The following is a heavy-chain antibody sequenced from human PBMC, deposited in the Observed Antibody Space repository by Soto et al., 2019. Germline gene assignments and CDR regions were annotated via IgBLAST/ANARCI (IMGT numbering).Heavy chain of an antibody. Sequence: ASVKVSCKASGYTFSDYYMHWVRQAPGQGLEWMGIINPSSGGTEYAQNFQGRVTMTRDTSTSTFYMELSRLRSEDTAVYYCATLGAGGAVAWGQGTLVTVSS. J-gene: IGHJ5*02. CDR3: ATLGAGGAVA. CDR2: INPSSGGT. V-gene: IGHV1-46*01. CDR1: GYTFSDYY. D-gene: IGHD6-19*01.